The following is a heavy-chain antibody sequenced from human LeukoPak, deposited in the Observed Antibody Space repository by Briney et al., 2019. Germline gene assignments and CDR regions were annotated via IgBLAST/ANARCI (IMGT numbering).Heavy chain of an antibody. V-gene: IGHV4-39*07. CDR3: ARGWFRYYDILTGPPVFEY. CDR1: GGSISNSNYY. J-gene: IGHJ4*02. CDR2: IYYSGNT. D-gene: IGHD3-9*01. Sequence: PSETLSLTCTVSGGSISNSNYYWGWVRQPPGKGLEWIGTIYYSGNTYYTPSLKSRVTISVDTSKNQFSLRLSSVAAADTAVYYCARGWFRYYDILTGPPVFEYWGQGTLVTVSS.